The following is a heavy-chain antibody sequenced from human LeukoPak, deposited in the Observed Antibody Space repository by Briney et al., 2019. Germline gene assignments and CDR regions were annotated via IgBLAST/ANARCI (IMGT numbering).Heavy chain of an antibody. D-gene: IGHD4-17*01. V-gene: IGHV3-64D*09. Sequence: GGSLRLSCLASGFTFRGYAMHSFRQAPGKGLEYVSAISSLGGSTYSADSVKGRFTISRDNSENTLFLQMSSLRAEDTALYYCVKGGSSTVTICYDYCGQGTLVTVSS. CDR1: GFTFRGYA. J-gene: IGHJ4*02. CDR3: VKGGSSTVTICYDY. CDR2: ISSLGGST.